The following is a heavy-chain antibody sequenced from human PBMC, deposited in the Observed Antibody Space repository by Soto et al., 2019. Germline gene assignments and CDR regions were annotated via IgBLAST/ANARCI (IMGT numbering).Heavy chain of an antibody. CDR3: ARQDSWPYYYYGLDV. CDR1: GYTFTTSG. J-gene: IGHJ6*02. V-gene: IGHV1-18*01. D-gene: IGHD2-15*01. CDR2: ISTYNGDT. Sequence: QVQLVQSGPEVRKPGASVKVSCEASGYTFTTSGISWVRQVPGQGHEWMGWISTYNGDTNSAQNFQGRVLMTADTSTGTAYMELMSLISDDTAVYYCARQDSWPYYYYGLDVFGQGTIVTVS.